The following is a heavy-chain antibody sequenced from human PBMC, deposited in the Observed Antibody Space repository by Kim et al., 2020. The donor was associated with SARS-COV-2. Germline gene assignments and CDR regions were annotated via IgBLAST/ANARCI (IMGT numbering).Heavy chain of an antibody. V-gene: IGHV3-11*06. Sequence: GGSLRLSCAASGFTFSDYYMSWIRQAPGKGLEWVSYISSSSSYTNYADSVKGRFTISRDNAKNSLYLQMNSLRAEDTAVYYCARERHYYDSSGYLYYYYYGMDVWGQGTTVTVSS. CDR1: GFTFSDYY. J-gene: IGHJ6*02. CDR3: ARERHYYDSSGYLYYYYYGMDV. CDR2: ISSSSSYT. D-gene: IGHD3-22*01.